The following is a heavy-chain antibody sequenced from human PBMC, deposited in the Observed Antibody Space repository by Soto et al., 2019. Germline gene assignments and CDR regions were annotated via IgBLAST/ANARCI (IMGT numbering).Heavy chain of an antibody. CDR2: IIPILGIA. CDR3: ARDPGYCSGGSCYQPYDY. CDR1: GGTFSSYT. J-gene: IGHJ4*02. D-gene: IGHD2-15*01. V-gene: IGHV1-69*04. Sequence: ASVKVSCKASGGTFSSYTISWVRQAPGQGLEWMGRIIPILGIANYAQKFQGRVTITADKSTSTAYMELSSLRSEDTAVYYCARDPGYCSGGSCYQPYDYWGQGTLVTVSS.